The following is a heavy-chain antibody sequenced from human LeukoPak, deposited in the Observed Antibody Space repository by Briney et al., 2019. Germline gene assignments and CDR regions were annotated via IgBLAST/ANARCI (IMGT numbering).Heavy chain of an antibody. D-gene: IGHD3-9*01. J-gene: IGHJ3*02. CDR2: ISSSGTYV. V-gene: IGHV3-21*01. CDR3: ARASSKQLAGYLPDGFDI. Sequence: GGSLRLSCAASGFIFDDYGMSWVRQAPGKGPEWVSSISSSGTYVYYADSVKGRFTISRDNAKNSLSLQMNSLRADDAAVYYCARASSKQLAGYLPDGFDIWGQGTMVTVSS. CDR1: GFIFDDYG.